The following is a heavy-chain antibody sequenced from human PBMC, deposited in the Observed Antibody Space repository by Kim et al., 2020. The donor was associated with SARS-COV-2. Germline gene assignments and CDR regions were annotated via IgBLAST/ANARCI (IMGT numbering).Heavy chain of an antibody. CDR3: ASNWNPLDY. CDR2: SNE. D-gene: IGHD1-20*01. Sequence: SNEYYADSVKGRFTIARDNSKNTLYLQMNSLRAEDTAVYYCASNWNPLDYWGQGTLVTVSS. J-gene: IGHJ4*02. V-gene: IGHV3-33*01.